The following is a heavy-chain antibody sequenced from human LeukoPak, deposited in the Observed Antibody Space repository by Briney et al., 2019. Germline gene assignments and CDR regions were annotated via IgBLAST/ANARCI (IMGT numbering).Heavy chain of an antibody. Sequence: KSSETLSLTCTVSGGSISSSSYYWGWIRQPPGKGLEWIGSIYYSGSTNYSPSLKSRVTISVDTSKNQFSLKLSSVTAADTAVFYCARATLVNRRSFYYFDYWGQGTLVTVSS. D-gene: IGHD4-23*01. V-gene: IGHV4-39*07. CDR1: GGSISSSSYY. J-gene: IGHJ4*02. CDR2: IYYSGST. CDR3: ARATLVNRRSFYYFDY.